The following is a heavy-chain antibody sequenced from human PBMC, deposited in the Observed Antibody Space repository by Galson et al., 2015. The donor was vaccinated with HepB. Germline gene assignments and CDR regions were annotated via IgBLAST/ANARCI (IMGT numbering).Heavy chain of an antibody. CDR1: GYTFTSYG. CDR3: ARDPGGIAVAGTYGMDV. V-gene: IGHV1-18*04. J-gene: IGHJ6*02. Sequence: SVKVSCKASGYTFTSYGISWVRQAPGQGLEWMGWISAYNGNTNYAQKLQGRVTMTTDTSTSTAYVELRSLRSDDTAVYYCARDPGGIAVAGTYGMDVWGQGTTVTVSS. CDR2: ISAYNGNT. D-gene: IGHD6-19*01.